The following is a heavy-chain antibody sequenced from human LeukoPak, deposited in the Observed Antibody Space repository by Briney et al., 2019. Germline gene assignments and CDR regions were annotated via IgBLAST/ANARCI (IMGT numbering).Heavy chain of an antibody. J-gene: IGHJ4*02. Sequence: GGSLRLSCAASGFTFSSYGMHWVRQAPGKGLEWVAFIRYDGSNKYYADSVKGRFTISRDNSKNTLYLQMNSLRAEDTAVYYCARDKLTSPVVAATIFGYWGQGTLVTVSS. CDR1: GFTFSSYG. D-gene: IGHD2-15*01. CDR2: IRYDGSNK. CDR3: ARDKLTSPVVAATIFGY. V-gene: IGHV3-30*02.